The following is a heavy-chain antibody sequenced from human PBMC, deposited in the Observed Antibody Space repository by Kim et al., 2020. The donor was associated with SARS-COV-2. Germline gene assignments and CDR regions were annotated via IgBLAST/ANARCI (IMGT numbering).Heavy chain of an antibody. Sequence: SETLSLTCAVSGGSISSSNWWSWVRQPPGKGLEWIGEIYHSGSTNYNPSLKSRVTISVDKSKNQFSLKLSSVTAADTAVYYCAGTIVVVHVSPYYYYGMDVWGQGTTVTVSS. J-gene: IGHJ6*02. V-gene: IGHV4-4*02. D-gene: IGHD2-2*01. CDR2: IYHSGST. CDR3: AGTIVVVHVSPYYYYGMDV. CDR1: GGSISSSNW.